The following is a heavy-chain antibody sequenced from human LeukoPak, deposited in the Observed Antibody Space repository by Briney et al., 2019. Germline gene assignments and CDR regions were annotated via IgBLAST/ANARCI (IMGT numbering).Heavy chain of an antibody. D-gene: IGHD3-9*01. J-gene: IGHJ6*02. CDR1: GFTFNDYY. CDR2: INISGTNT. Sequence: GGSLRLSCAASGFTFNDYYMSWIRQAPGKGLEWLSYINISGTNTHYADSVKGRFTISRDNAKNSLYLQMNSLRAEDTAVYYCARDLPIPADVLRYFDPKEYYYYGMDVWGQGTTVTVSS. V-gene: IGHV3-11*06. CDR3: ARDLPIPADVLRYFDPKEYYYYGMDV.